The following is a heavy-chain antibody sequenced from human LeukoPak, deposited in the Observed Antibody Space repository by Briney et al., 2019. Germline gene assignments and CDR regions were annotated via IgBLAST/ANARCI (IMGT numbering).Heavy chain of an antibody. D-gene: IGHD3-22*01. CDR1: GFTVSSNY. CDR3: ARVLSGYYDTLDY. CDR2: IYSGGST. J-gene: IGHJ4*02. V-gene: IGHV3-66*01. Sequence: GGSLRLSCAASGFTVSSNYMSWVRQAPGKGLEWVSVIYSGGSTYYADSVKGRFTISRDNSKNTLYLQMNSLRAEDTAVYYCARVLSGYYDTLDYWGQGTLVTVSS.